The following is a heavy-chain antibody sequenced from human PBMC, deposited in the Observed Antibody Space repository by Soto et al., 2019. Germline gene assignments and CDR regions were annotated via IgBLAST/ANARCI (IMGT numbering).Heavy chain of an antibody. D-gene: IGHD1-26*01. Sequence: QVQLVQSGAEVKKPGASVKVSCKASGYTFTSYDVNWVRLAPGQGLEWMVWMNPNSGSTDYAQKFQGRVTMTRNISISTAYMELSSLISEDTAVYYCASRVGATSFDFDYWGQGTLVTVSS. J-gene: IGHJ4*02. CDR1: GYTFTSYD. V-gene: IGHV1-8*01. CDR2: MNPNSGST. CDR3: ASRVGATSFDFDY.